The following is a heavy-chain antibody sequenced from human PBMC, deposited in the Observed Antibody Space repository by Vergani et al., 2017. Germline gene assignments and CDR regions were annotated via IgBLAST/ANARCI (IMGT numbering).Heavy chain of an antibody. CDR3: ERVGTSSTRDYFDY. CDR2: INPNSGGT. CDR1: GYTFTDYF. J-gene: IGHJ4*02. V-gene: IGHV1-2*02. D-gene: IGHD2-2*01. Sequence: QVQLVQSGAEVKKPGASVKVSCKASGYTFTDYFMHWVRQAPGQGLEWMGWINPNSGGTNYAQKFQGRVTMTRDTSISTAYMELSNLRSDDTAVYYCERVGTSSTRDYFDYWAKGTLLNVSS.